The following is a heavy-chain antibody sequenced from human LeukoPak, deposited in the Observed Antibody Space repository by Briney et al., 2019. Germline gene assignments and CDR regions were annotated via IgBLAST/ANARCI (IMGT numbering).Heavy chain of an antibody. J-gene: IGHJ4*02. CDR1: GGSISSSSYY. Sequence: KPSETLSLTCTVSGGSISSSSYYWGWIRQPPGKGLEWIGYIYYSGSTNYNPSLKSRVTISVDTSKNQFSLKLSSVTAADTAVYYCARGSGSYSPFDYWGQGTLVTVSS. CDR2: IYYSGST. CDR3: ARGSGSYSPFDY. V-gene: IGHV4-61*05. D-gene: IGHD3-10*01.